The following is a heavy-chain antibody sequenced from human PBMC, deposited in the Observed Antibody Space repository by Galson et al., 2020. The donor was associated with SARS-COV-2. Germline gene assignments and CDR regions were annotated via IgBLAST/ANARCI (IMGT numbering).Heavy chain of an antibody. CDR2: IYYSGST. J-gene: IGHJ4*02. CDR3: ARHGPLRWLQSSDVYFDY. D-gene: IGHD5-12*01. V-gene: IGHV4-39*01. Sequence: SQTLSLTCPVSGGSISSSSYYWGWIRQPPGKGLEWIGSIYYSGSTYYNPSLKSRVTISVDTSKNQFSLKLSSVTATDTAVYYCARHGPLRWLQSSDVYFDYWGQGTLVTVSS. CDR1: GGSISSSSYY.